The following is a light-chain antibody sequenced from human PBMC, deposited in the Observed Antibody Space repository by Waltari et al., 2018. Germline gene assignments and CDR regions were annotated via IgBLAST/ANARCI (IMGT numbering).Light chain of an antibody. CDR1: NLGDKY. CDR2: HDG. Sequence: SYEVTQPPSVSVSPGQTASITCSGDNLGDKYISWYQQKPGQSPVLVIYHDGKRPSGIPGRFSGSNSGNTATLTIGGTQAMDETDYYCLAWDGSGYVFGTGTKVTVL. V-gene: IGLV3-1*01. CDR3: LAWDGSGYV. J-gene: IGLJ1*01.